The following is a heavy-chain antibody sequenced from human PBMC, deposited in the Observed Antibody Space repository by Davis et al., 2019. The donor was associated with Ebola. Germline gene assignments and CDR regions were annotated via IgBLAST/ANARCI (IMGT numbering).Heavy chain of an antibody. CDR2: IYWDDDK. Sequence: SGPTLVKPTQTLTLACTFSGFSLSTTGVGVGWIRQPPGKALEWLALIYWDDDKRYSPSLKSRLTITKGTSKNQVVLTLTNLDPVDTATYYCAHKGFWSGHADFDYWGQGTLVTVSS. CDR1: GFSLSTTGVG. CDR3: AHKGFWSGHADFDY. J-gene: IGHJ4*02. D-gene: IGHD3-3*01. V-gene: IGHV2-5*02.